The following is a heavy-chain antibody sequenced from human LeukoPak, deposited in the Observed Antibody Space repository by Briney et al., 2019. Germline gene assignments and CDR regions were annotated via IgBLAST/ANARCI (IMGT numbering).Heavy chain of an antibody. Sequence: GESLKISCKGSGYSFTSYWIGWVRQMPGKGLEWMGSIYPGDSDTRYSPSFQGQVTISADKSISTAYLQWSSLKASDTAMYYCARLGVAGTLSPLGIDYWGQGTLVTVSS. CDR2: IYPGDSDT. CDR3: ARLGVAGTLSPLGIDY. J-gene: IGHJ4*02. CDR1: GYSFTSYW. D-gene: IGHD6-19*01. V-gene: IGHV5-51*01.